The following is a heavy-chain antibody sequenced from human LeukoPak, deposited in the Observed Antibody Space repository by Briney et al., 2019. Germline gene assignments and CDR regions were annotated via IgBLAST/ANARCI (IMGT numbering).Heavy chain of an antibody. CDR1: GFTFSSYG. CDR2: ISYDGSNK. V-gene: IGHV3-30*18. CDR3: AKDIVVVPAAPRNDYYYYGMDV. D-gene: IGHD2-2*01. J-gene: IGHJ6*02. Sequence: GRSLRLSCAASGFTFSSYGMHWVRQAPGKGLEWVAVISYDGSNKYYADSVKGRFTISRDNSKNTLYLQMDSLRAEDTAVYYCAKDIVVVPAAPRNDYYYYGMDVWGQGTTVTVSS.